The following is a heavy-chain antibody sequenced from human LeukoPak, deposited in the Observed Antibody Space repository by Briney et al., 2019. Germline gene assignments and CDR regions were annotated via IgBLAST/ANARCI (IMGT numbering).Heavy chain of an antibody. J-gene: IGHJ5*02. D-gene: IGHD5-12*01. CDR1: GFTISNYW. CDR3: APQQTYSPYNWFDP. Sequence: SGGSLRLSCEASGFTISNYWMHWVRQAPGTGLVWVSRIHPDGSITTYADSVKGRFTISRDNAKSTLYLQMNSLRAEDTTVYYCAPQQTYSPYNWFDPWGQGTLVTVSS. V-gene: IGHV3-74*03. CDR2: IHPDGSIT.